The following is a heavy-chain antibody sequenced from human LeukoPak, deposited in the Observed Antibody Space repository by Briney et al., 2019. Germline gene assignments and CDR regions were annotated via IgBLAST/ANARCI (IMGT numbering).Heavy chain of an antibody. D-gene: IGHD1-26*01. J-gene: IGHJ4*02. CDR3: ASSPWGELSD. CDR1: GGSISSNY. CDR2: IHYSGTI. V-gene: IGHV4-59*01. Sequence: SETLSLTCTVSGGSISSNYWNWIRQPPGKGLEWIGYIHYSGTINHNPSLKSRATISMDTSKNQFSLKLTSVTAADTAVYYCASSPWGELSDWGQGTPVTVSS.